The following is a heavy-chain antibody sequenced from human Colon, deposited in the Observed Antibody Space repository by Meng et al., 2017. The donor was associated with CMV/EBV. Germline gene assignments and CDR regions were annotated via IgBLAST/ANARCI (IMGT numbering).Heavy chain of an antibody. Sequence: SGFTFGDYTMHWVRQAAGKGLEWVSLITSDGDSTYYADSMKGRFTISRDNSKNLLYLQMNSLRIEDTALYYCAKDRVKKQLLYSDHWGQGTLVTVSS. CDR1: GFTFGDYT. D-gene: IGHD1-26*01. V-gene: IGHV3-43*01. CDR3: AKDRVKKQLLYSDH. CDR2: ITSDGDST. J-gene: IGHJ4*02.